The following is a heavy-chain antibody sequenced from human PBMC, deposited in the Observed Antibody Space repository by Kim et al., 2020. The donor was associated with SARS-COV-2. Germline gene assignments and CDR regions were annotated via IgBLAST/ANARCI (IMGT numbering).Heavy chain of an antibody. J-gene: IGHJ4*02. CDR3: ASHIQLRGFDY. Sequence: TYYAESVKGRYTITRENAKNTRYLQMNSLRAEDTAVYYCASHIQLRGFDYWGQGTLVTVSS. V-gene: IGHV3-64*04. D-gene: IGHD5-18*01. CDR2: T.